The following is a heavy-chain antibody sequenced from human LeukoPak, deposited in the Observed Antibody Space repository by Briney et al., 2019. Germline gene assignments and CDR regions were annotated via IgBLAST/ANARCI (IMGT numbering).Heavy chain of an antibody. CDR3: ASVRPLVVVVAAKGDWFDP. D-gene: IGHD2-15*01. J-gene: IGHJ5*02. CDR1: GYSISSGYY. V-gene: IGHV4-38-2*01. CDR2: IYHSGST. Sequence: SETLSLTCAVSGYSISSGYYWGWIRQPPGKGLEWIGSIYHSGSTYYNPSLKSRVTISVDTSKNQFSLKLSSVTAADTAVYYCASVRPLVVVVAAKGDWFDPWGQGTLVTVSS.